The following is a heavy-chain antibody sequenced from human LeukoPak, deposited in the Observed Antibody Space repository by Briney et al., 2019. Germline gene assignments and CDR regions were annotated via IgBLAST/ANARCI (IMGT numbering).Heavy chain of an antibody. CDR3: ARDLWGGQLERRVYDLNWFDP. D-gene: IGHD1-1*01. Sequence: ASVKVSCKASGYTFTSYGISWVRQAPGQGLEWMGWISTYNGNTNYAQKLQGRVTMTTDTSTSTVYMELRSLRSDDTAVYYCARDLWGGQLERRVYDLNWFDPWGQGTLVTVSS. CDR1: GYTFTSYG. V-gene: IGHV1-18*04. CDR2: ISTYNGNT. J-gene: IGHJ5*02.